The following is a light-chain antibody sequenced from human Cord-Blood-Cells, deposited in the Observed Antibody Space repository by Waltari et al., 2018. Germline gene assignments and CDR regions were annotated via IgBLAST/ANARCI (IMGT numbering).Light chain of an antibody. Sequence: SSELTQDPAVSVALGQTVRTTCHGDSLRSYYARGYQQKPGQAPVLVIYGKNNRPSGIPDRFSGSSSGNTASLTITGAQAEDEADYYCNSRDSSGNHYVFGTGTKVTVL. CDR3: NSRDSSGNHYV. J-gene: IGLJ1*01. CDR2: GKN. CDR1: SLRSYY. V-gene: IGLV3-19*01.